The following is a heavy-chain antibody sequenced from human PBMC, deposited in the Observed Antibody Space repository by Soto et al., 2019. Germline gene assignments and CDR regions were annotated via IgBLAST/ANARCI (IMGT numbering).Heavy chain of an antibody. D-gene: IGHD6-6*01. V-gene: IGHV3-21*01. J-gene: IGHJ4*02. CDR1: GCTFSSYS. CDR2: ISSSSSYI. CDR3: AREWVGQLVNDPNY. Sequence: LRVCWTASGCTFSSYSMNRVRQAPGKGLEGDSAISSSSSYIYYADSVKGRFTISTDNAQNSLYLQINSLRAEDTAVYYCAREWVGQLVNDPNYWGQGTLVTVSS.